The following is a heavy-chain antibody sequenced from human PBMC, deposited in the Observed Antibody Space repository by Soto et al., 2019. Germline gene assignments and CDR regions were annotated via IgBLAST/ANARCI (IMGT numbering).Heavy chain of an antibody. Sequence: GASVKVSCKASGYTFTSYGISWVRQAPGQGLEWMGWISAYNGNTNYAQKLQGRVTMTTDTSTSTAYMELRSLRSDDTAVYYCARDLLYSAPPNWFDPWGQGTLLTVSS. CDR3: ARDLLYSAPPNWFDP. V-gene: IGHV1-18*01. CDR1: GYTFTSYG. CDR2: ISAYNGNT. D-gene: IGHD2-15*01. J-gene: IGHJ5*02.